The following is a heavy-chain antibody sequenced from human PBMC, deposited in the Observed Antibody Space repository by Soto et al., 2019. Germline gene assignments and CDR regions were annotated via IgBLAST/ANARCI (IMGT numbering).Heavy chain of an antibody. CDR3: ARESVAAINWFEP. J-gene: IGHJ5*02. V-gene: IGHV3-21*01. CDR1: GFTFSSYT. Sequence: GGSLRLSCAASGFTFSSYTMNWVRQAPGKGLEWVSSISSSSTYIYYADSVKGRFTISRDNAKNSLFLQMNSLRAEDTAVYYCARESVAAINWFEPWGQGTLVTVSS. D-gene: IGHD6-19*01. CDR2: ISSSSTYI.